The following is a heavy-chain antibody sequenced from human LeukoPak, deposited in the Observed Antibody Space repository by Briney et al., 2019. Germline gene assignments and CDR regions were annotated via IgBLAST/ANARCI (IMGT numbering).Heavy chain of an antibody. CDR1: GFTFSSYG. CDR3: ASRGKVGPFDY. Sequence: GGSLRLSCAASGFTFSSYGMHWVRQAPGKGLEWVAVISYDGSNKYYADSVKGRFTISRDNSKNTLYLQMNSLRAEDTAVYYCASRGKVGPFDYWGQGTLVTVSS. CDR2: ISYDGSNK. J-gene: IGHJ4*02. D-gene: IGHD1-26*01. V-gene: IGHV3-30*03.